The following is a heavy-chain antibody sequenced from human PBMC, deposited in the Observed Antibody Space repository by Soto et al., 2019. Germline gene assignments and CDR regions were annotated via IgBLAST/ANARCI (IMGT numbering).Heavy chain of an antibody. CDR2: ISINGGST. J-gene: IGHJ4*02. CDR3: VLKEGSYDILTGYYYFDY. Sequence: QPGGSLRLSWSASGFTFSSYAMHWVRQAPGKGLEYVSAISINGGSTYYADSVKGRFTISRDNSKNTLYLQMSSLRAEDTAVYYCVLKEGSYDILTGYYYFDYWGQGTLVTVSS. D-gene: IGHD3-9*01. V-gene: IGHV3-64D*06. CDR1: GFTFSSYA.